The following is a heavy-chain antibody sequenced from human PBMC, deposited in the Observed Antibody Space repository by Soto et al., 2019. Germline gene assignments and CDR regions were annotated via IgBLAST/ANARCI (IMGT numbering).Heavy chain of an antibody. CDR2: ISYDGSNK. CDR1: GFTFSSYG. D-gene: IGHD4-17*01. CDR3: AIGPHDYGDYCED. Sequence: QVQLVESGGGVVQPGRSLRLSCAASGFTFSSYGMHWVRQAPGKGLEWVAVISYDGSNKYYADSVKGRFTISRDNSKNTLYLQMNSLRAEDTAVYYCAIGPHDYGDYCEDWGQGTLVTVSS. V-gene: IGHV3-30*03. J-gene: IGHJ4*02.